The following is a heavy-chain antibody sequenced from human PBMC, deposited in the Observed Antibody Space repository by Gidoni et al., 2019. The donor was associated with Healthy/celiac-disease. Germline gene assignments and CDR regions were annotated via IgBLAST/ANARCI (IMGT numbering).Heavy chain of an antibody. CDR3: ARDPTGTGSWFDP. CDR1: GFTFSSYS. D-gene: IGHD7-27*01. V-gene: IGHV3-21*01. CDR2: ISSSSSYI. J-gene: IGHJ5*02. Sequence: EVQLVESGGGLVKPGGSLRLSCAASGFTFSSYSMNWVRQAPGKGLGWVSSISSSSSYIYYADSVKGRFTISRDNAKNSLYLQMNSRRAEDTAVYYCARDPTGTGSWFDPWGQGTLVTVSS.